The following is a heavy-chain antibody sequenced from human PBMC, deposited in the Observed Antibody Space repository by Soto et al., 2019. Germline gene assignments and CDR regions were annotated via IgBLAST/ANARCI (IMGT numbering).Heavy chain of an antibody. CDR3: ARGRTVSNHDADSSAYFYFFDY. V-gene: IGHV4-59*01. CDR2: VYYTGST. J-gene: IGHJ4*02. Sequence: SETLSLTCTVSGDSISTFYWGWMRQSPGKELEWIGYVYYTGSTNYNPSLKSRVTISVDRSKNQFSLKLTSANAADTAVYYCARGRTVSNHDADSSAYFYFFDYWGQGTQVTVSS. D-gene: IGHD3-22*01. CDR1: GDSISTFY.